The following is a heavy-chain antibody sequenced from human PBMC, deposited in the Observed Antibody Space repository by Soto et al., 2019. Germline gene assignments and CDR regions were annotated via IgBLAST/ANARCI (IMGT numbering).Heavy chain of an antibody. CDR1: GFTLRDYS. J-gene: IGHJ4*02. Sequence: PGGSLRLSCAASGFTLRDYSMNWVRQAPGKGLEWVASISRNKTYINYSDSVKGRFTISRDNAKNSLYLQMNSLRAEDTAIYYCARDIRVFDFWGQGSLVTVSS. CDR3: ARDIRVFDF. V-gene: IGHV3-21*01. CDR2: ISRNKTYI.